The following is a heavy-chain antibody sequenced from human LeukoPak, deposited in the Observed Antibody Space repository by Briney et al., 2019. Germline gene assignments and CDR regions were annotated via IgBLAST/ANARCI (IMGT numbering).Heavy chain of an antibody. CDR3: AGGSRRRYFDYENWHYFDY. CDR2: IIHSGST. D-gene: IGHD3-9*01. CDR1: GGSFIGYY. Sequence: PSETLSLTCAVYGGSFIGYYWSWIRQPPGEGLEWSGEIIHSGSTNYNPSLTSRVTISVDTSNNKFSLNWNCLTAAARAVYYFAGGSRRRYFDYENWHYFDYWGQGTLVTVSS. J-gene: IGHJ4*02. V-gene: IGHV4-34*01.